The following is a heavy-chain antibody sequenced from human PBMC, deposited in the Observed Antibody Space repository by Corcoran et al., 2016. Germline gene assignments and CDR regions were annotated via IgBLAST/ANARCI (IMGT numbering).Heavy chain of an antibody. Sequence: QVQLVESGGGVVQPGRSLRLSCAASGFTFSSYGMHWVRQAPGKGLEWVAVIWYDGSNKYYADSVKGRFTISRDNSKNTLYLQMNSLRAEDTAVYYCARDSGYNYYYFDYWGQGTLVTVSS. V-gene: IGHV3-33*01. J-gene: IGHJ4*02. CDR2: IWYDGSNK. D-gene: IGHD5-12*01. CDR3: ARDSGYNYYYFDY. CDR1: GFTFSSYG.